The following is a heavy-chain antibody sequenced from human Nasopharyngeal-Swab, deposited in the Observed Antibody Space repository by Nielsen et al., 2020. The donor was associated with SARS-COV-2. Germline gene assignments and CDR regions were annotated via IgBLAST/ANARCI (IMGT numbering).Heavy chain of an antibody. V-gene: IGHV3-23*01. CDR2: ISATDGST. Sequence: GGSLRLSCAASGFTFRGYAMSWVRQAPGKGLECVSAISATDGSTYYADSVRGRFTISRDNSKNTLFLQMNSLRAEDTAVYYCAREVPYSGHDDAFDIWGQGTMVTVSA. J-gene: IGHJ3*02. CDR1: GFTFRGYA. D-gene: IGHD5-12*01. CDR3: AREVPYSGHDDAFDI.